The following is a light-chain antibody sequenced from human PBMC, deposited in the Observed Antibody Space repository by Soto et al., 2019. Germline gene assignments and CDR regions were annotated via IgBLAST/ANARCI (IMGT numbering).Light chain of an antibody. CDR3: SSFASTHTYV. CDR2: EVN. J-gene: IGLJ1*01. CDR1: NTDVGGYDR. Sequence: QSVLTQPASVSGSPGQSITISCTGTNTDVGGYDRVSWYQHHPGKAPKLLIYEVNNRPSGVSHRFSGSKSGNTASLTISGLQAEDEADYYCSSFASTHTYVFGTGTKLTVL. V-gene: IGLV2-14*01.